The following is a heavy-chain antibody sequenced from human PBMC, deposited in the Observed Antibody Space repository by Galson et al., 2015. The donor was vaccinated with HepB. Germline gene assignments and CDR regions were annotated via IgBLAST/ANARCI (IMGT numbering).Heavy chain of an antibody. CDR3: ARTPVGRGYYFDY. V-gene: IGHV1-46*01. Sequence: CKASGYTFTSYYMHWVRQAPGQGLEWMGIINPSGGSTSYAQKFQGRVTMTRDTSTSTVYTELSSLRSEDTAVYYCARTPVGRGYYFDYWGQGTLVTVSS. D-gene: IGHD1-26*01. CDR2: INPSGGST. J-gene: IGHJ4*02. CDR1: GYTFTSYY.